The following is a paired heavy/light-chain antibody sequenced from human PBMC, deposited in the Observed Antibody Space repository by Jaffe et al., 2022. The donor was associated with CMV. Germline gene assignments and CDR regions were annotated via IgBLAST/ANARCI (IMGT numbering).Heavy chain of an antibody. CDR3: AKKAVVQSATPWFDS. J-gene: IGHJ5*01. Sequence: EVQLLESGGDLIQPGGSLRLSCAASGFTFSSFAMSWVRQAPGKGLEWVSTISGSGDKTFYGDSMKGRFTISRDNSKNTLYLQMNSLSAEDTGVYYCAKKAVVQSATPWFDSWGQGTLIIVSS. V-gene: IGHV3-23*01. CDR1: GFTFSSFA. CDR2: ISGSGDKT. D-gene: IGHD2-15*01.
Light chain of an antibody. V-gene: IGKV3-11*01. CDR2: DAS. CDR3: QQRINWPLT. CDR1: QSINTY. Sequence: EIVLTQSPVTLSLSPGERATLSCRASQSINTYLAWYQQKPGQAPRLLIYDASGRATGIPARFSGSGSGTDFTLTISTLEAEDFAVYYCQQRINWPLTFGGGTKVEIK. J-gene: IGKJ4*01.